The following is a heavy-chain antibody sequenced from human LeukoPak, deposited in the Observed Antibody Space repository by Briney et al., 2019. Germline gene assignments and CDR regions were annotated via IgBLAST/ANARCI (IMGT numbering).Heavy chain of an antibody. CDR3: AVESRIAVAGTSGDQH. V-gene: IGHV3-21*01. CDR1: SLIYSSWV. CDR2: INSSSRYI. Sequence: CGTLTLSCAASSLIYSSWVMSGVRQAGCRGLEGVSSINSSSRYIYYAESVKGRFTISRDNAKHALYLQTNSLRDEDTAVYYCAVESRIAVAGTSGDQHWGQGTLVTVSS. J-gene: IGHJ1*01. D-gene: IGHD6-19*01.